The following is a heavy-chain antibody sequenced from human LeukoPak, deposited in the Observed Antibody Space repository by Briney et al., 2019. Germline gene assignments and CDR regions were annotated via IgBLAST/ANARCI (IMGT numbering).Heavy chain of an antibody. CDR3: ARVGDGYNPYWFDY. CDR1: GFTFSSYS. Sequence: GGSLRLSCAASGFTFSSYSMNWVRQAPGKGLEWVSSISSSSSYIYYADSVKGRFTISGDNAKNSLYLQMNSLRAEDTAVYYCARVGDGYNPYWFDYWGQGTLVTVSS. J-gene: IGHJ4*02. CDR2: ISSSSSYI. V-gene: IGHV3-21*01. D-gene: IGHD5-24*01.